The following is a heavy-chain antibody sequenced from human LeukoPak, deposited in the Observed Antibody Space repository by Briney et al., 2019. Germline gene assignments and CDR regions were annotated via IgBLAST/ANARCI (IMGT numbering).Heavy chain of an antibody. CDR2: IYPGDSGT. J-gene: IGHJ4*02. CDR3: ARQGRDSSSSVVIDY. CDR1: GYSFTSYW. V-gene: IGHV5-51*01. Sequence: GESLKISCKGSGYSFTSYWIGWVRQMPGKGLEWMGSIYPGDSGTRYSPSFQGQVTISADKSISTAYLQWSSLKASDTAMYYCARQGRDSSSSVVIDYWGQGTLVTVSS. D-gene: IGHD6-6*01.